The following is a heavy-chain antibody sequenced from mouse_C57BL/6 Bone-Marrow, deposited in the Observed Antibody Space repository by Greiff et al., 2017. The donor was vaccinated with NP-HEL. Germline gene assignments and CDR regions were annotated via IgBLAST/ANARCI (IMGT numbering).Heavy chain of an antibody. V-gene: IGHV1-76*01. J-gene: IGHJ1*03. Sequence: QVQLQQSGAELVRPGASVKLSCKASGYTFTDYYINWVKQRPGQGLEWIARIYPGSGNTYYNEKFKGKATLTAEKSSSTAYMQLSSLTSEDSAVYFCARSGGSSYNWYFDVWGTGTTVTVSS. CDR3: ARSGGSSYNWYFDV. D-gene: IGHD1-1*01. CDR1: GYTFTDYY. CDR2: IYPGSGNT.